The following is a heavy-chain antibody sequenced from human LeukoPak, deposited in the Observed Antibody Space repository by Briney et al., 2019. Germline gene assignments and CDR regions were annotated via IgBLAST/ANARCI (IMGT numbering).Heavy chain of an antibody. CDR2: INPNSGGT. J-gene: IGHJ4*02. CDR3: ARGFPQAYQLPYDY. D-gene: IGHD2-2*01. V-gene: IGHV1-2*02. CDR1: GYTFTGYY. Sequence: GASVKVSCKASGYTFTGYYMHWVRQAPGQGLEWMGWINPNSGGTNYAQKFQGRVTMTRDTSISTAHMELSRLRSDDTAVYYCARGFPQAYQLPYDYWGQGTLVTVSS.